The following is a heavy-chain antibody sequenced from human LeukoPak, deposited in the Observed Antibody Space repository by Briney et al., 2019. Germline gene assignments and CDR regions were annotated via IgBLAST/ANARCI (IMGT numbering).Heavy chain of an antibody. J-gene: IGHJ4*02. V-gene: IGHV1-69*13. CDR2: IIPIFGTA. D-gene: IGHD5-18*01. CDR1: GGTFSSYA. Sequence: SVKVSCKASGGTFSSYAISWVRQAPGQGLEWMGGIIPIFGTANYAQKFQGRDTITADESTSTAYMELSSLRSEDTAVYYCALRRAMSLLIDYWGQGTLVTVSS. CDR3: ALRRAMSLLIDY.